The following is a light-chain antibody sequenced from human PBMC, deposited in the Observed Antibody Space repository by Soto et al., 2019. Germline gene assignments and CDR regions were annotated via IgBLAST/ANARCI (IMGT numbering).Light chain of an antibody. CDR3: QQYGASPLA. CDR1: QSVSNNY. Sequence: EIVLTQSPGTLSLSPGERATLSCRASQSVSNNYLAWFQKKPGQAPRLLMYGASSRAPAIPDRFSGSGSGTDFTLIISRLEPEDFAVYYCQQYGASPLAFGQGTKLEI. J-gene: IGKJ2*01. CDR2: GAS. V-gene: IGKV3-20*01.